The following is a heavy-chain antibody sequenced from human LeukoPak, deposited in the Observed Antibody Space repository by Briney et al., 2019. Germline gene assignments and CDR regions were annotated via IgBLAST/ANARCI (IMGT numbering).Heavy chain of an antibody. V-gene: IGHV4-34*01. J-gene: IGHJ4*02. CDR2: INHSGST. CDR1: GGSFSGYY. D-gene: IGHD3-3*01. CDR3: ARGRGVFGVVIKTLYYFDY. Sequence: SETLSLTCAVYGGSFSGYYWSWIRQPPGKGLEWLGEINHSGSTNYNPSLKSRVTISVVTSKNQFSLKLSSVTAADTAVYYCARGRGVFGVVIKTLYYFDYWGQGTLVTVSS.